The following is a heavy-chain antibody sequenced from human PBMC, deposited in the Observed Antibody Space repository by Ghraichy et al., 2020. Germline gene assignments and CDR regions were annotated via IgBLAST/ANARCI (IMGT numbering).Heavy chain of an antibody. Sequence: GGSLRLSCAASGFTFSSYSMNWVRQAPGKGLEWVSSISSSSSYIYYADSVKGRFTISRDNAKNSLYLQMNSLRAEDTAVYYCARVDSGYDYGIDYWGQGTLVTVSS. CDR1: GFTFSSYS. J-gene: IGHJ4*02. CDR3: ARVDSGYDYGIDY. CDR2: ISSSSSYI. V-gene: IGHV3-21*01. D-gene: IGHD5-12*01.